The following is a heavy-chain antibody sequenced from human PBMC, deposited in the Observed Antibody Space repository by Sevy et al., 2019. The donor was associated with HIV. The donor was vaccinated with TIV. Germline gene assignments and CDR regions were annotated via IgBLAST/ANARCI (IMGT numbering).Heavy chain of an antibody. Sequence: GGSLRLSCATSGFTFSTYSMNWDRQAPGKGLEWVSSISRSSTYIYYTDSVKGRFTLSRDNARNSLYLQMNSLRVDDTAVYYCARDSGYTGYDWGQGTLVTVSS. CDR3: ARDSGYTGYD. CDR1: GFTFSTYS. CDR2: ISRSSTYI. J-gene: IGHJ4*02. D-gene: IGHD5-12*01. V-gene: IGHV3-21*01.